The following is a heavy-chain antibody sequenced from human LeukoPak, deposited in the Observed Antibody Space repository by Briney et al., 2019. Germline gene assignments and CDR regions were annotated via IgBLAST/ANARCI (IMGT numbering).Heavy chain of an antibody. D-gene: IGHD1-26*01. CDR3: ARLDYSPDSF. J-gene: IGHJ4*02. CDR2: IYYSGST. V-gene: IGHV4-30-4*01. Sequence: SETLSLTCTVSGGSISSGDYYWSWIRQPPGKGLEWIGYIYYSGSTYYNPSLRGRVTVSADTSRNQFSLTLNSVTAADTAIYFCARLDYSPDSFWSQGTLVTVSS. CDR1: GGSISSGDYY.